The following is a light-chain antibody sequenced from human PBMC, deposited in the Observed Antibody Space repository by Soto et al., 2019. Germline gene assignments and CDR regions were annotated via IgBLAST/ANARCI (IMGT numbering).Light chain of an antibody. Sequence: QYALTQPRSVSGSPGHSVTISCTGTSSDVGGYSYVSWYQQHPGKAPKLMISDVSKRPSGVPDRFSGSKFGNTASLTISGLQAEDEADYYCCSYAGAFTYVFGSGTKVTVL. J-gene: IGLJ1*01. CDR3: CSYAGAFTYV. V-gene: IGLV2-11*01. CDR2: DVS. CDR1: SSDVGGYSY.